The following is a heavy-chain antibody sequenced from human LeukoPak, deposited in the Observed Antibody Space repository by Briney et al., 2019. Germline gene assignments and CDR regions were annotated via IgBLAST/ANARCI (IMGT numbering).Heavy chain of an antibody. Sequence: SETLSPTCTVSGGSISSSSYYWGWIRQPPGKGLEWIGSIYYSGSTYYNPSLKSRVTISVDTSKNQFSLKLSSVTAADTAVYYCARQLDFGDAFDIWGQGTMVTVSS. J-gene: IGHJ3*02. V-gene: IGHV4-39*01. D-gene: IGHD2-2*03. CDR1: GGSISSSSYY. CDR3: ARQLDFGDAFDI. CDR2: IYYSGST.